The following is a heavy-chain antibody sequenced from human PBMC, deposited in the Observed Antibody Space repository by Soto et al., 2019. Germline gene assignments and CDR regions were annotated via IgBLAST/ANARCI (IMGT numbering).Heavy chain of an antibody. V-gene: IGHV1-69*02. Sequence: QVQLVQSGAEVKKPGSSVKVSCKASGGTFSSYTISWVRQAPGQGLEWMGRIIPILGIANYAQKFQGRVTITADKSTSTAYMELSSLRAEDTAVYYCSSPTGSFDYWGHGTLVTVSS. CDR1: GGTFSSYT. CDR2: IIPILGIA. D-gene: IGHD4-17*01. CDR3: SSPTGSFDY. J-gene: IGHJ4*01.